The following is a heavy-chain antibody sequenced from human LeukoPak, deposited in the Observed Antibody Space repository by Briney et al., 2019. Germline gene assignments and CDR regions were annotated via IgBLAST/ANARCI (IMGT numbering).Heavy chain of an antibody. D-gene: IGHD5-12*01. Sequence: PVASVKVSCKASGYTFTKYDINWVRQATGQGLEWMGWMNPNSGNTVYAQKFQGRVTMTRNPSTNTAYMELTSLRSDDTAVYYCARRKEYPYDESGNIPYYLDVWGKGTTVTVSS. CDR1: GYTFTKYD. CDR3: ARRKEYPYDESGNIPYYLDV. V-gene: IGHV1-8*01. J-gene: IGHJ6*03. CDR2: MNPNSGNT.